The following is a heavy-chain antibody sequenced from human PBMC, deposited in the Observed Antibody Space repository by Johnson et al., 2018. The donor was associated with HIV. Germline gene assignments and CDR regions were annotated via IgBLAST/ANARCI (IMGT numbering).Heavy chain of an antibody. V-gene: IGHV3-30*18. D-gene: IGHD1-26*01. Sequence: QVQLVESGGGLVQPGGSLRLSCAASGFTFSSYWMHWVRQAPGKGLEWVAVISYDGRDAYYADSVKGRFTISRDNSKNTLYLQRNSLRAEDTAVYYCAKGRGSPPGAFDIWGQGTMVTVSS. CDR1: GFTFSSYW. CDR2: ISYDGRDA. J-gene: IGHJ3*02. CDR3: AKGRGSPPGAFDI.